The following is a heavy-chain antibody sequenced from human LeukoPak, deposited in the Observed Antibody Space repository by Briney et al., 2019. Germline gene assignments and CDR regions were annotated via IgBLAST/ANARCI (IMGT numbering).Heavy chain of an antibody. D-gene: IGHD7-27*01. CDR2: IYHSGST. CDR1: GGSISSGGYS. Sequence: PSQTLSLTCAVSGGSISSGGYSWSWIRQPPRKGLEWIGYIYHSGSTYYNPSLKSRVTISVDRSKNQFSLKLSSVTAADTAVYYCARALNWGGGFDYWGQGTLVTVSS. J-gene: IGHJ4*02. V-gene: IGHV4-30-2*01. CDR3: ARALNWGGGFDY.